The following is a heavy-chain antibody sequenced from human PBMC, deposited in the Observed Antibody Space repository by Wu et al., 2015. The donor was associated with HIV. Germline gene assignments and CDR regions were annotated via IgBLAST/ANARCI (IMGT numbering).Heavy chain of an antibody. CDR2: INPSGGST. Sequence: QVQLVQSGAEVKKPGASVKVSCKASGYTFTSYYMHWVRQAPGQGLEWMGIINPSGGSTSYAQKFQGRVTMTRDTSTSTVYMELSSLRSEDTAVYYCARGSEIGVVAATLDPWGQGTLVTVSS. D-gene: IGHD2-15*01. V-gene: IGHV1-46*01. J-gene: IGHJ5*02. CDR1: GYTFTSYY. CDR3: ARGSEIGVVAATLDP.